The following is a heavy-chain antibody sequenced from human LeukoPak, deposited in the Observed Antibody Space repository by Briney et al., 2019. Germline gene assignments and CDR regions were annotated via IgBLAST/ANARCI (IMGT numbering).Heavy chain of an antibody. D-gene: IGHD4-17*01. CDR1: GFTFANYN. CDR3: AKDLATTVTPAITDY. V-gene: IGHV3-48*01. J-gene: IGHJ4*02. CDR2: ISSTSSTI. Sequence: GESLRLSCAASGFTFANYNFNWVRQAPGKGLEWVSYISSTSSTIYYADSMKGRFTISRDNSKNTLYLQMNSLRAEDTAVYYCAKDLATTVTPAITDYWGQGTLVTVSS.